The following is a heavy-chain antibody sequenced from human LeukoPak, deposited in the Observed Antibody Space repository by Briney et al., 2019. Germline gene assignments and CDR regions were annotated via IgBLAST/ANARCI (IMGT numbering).Heavy chain of an antibody. CDR2: MNPKSGNT. V-gene: IGHV1-8*01. CDR3: ARVTRSIDY. CDR1: GYTFTSYD. Sequence: ASVNVSCKASGYTFTSYDINWVRQAPGQGLEWMGWMNPKSGNTGYAQKLQGRVTMTRDTSISTAYMELSSLRSEDTAVYYCARVTRSIDYWGQGTLVTVSS. J-gene: IGHJ4*02. D-gene: IGHD1-26*01.